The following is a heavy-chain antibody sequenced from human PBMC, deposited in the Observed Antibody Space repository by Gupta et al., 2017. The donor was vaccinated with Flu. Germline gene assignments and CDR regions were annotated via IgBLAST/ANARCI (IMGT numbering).Heavy chain of an antibody. CDR3: ARGYSKGGWFDP. D-gene: IGHD4-4*01. J-gene: IGHJ5*02. Sequence: QVQLQQWGAGLLKPSETLSLTCAVYGGSFSGYYWSWIRQPPGKGLEWIGEINHSGSTNYNPSLKSRVTISVDTSKNQFSLKLSSVTAADTAVYYCARGYSKGGWFDPWGQGTLVTVSS. CDR1: GGSFSGYY. V-gene: IGHV4-34*01. CDR2: INHSGST.